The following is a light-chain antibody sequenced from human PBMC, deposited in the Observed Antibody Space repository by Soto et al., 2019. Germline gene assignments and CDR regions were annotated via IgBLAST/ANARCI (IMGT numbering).Light chain of an antibody. V-gene: IGLV2-23*02. CDR2: EVN. Sequence: QSALTQPASVSGSPGQSITISCTGTNYLVSWYQQHPGKAPKLMIYEVNKRPSGVSDRFSGSKSGDTASLTNSGLQAEDEADYYCCSYAGSPSYYVFGTATKLTV. CDR3: CSYAGSPSYYV. CDR1: NYL. J-gene: IGLJ1*01.